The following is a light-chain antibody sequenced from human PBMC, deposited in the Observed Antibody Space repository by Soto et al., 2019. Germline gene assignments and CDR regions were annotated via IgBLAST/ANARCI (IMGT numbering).Light chain of an antibody. CDR3: QEYKDWPHR. CDR1: QSVSDY. CDR2: GAS. J-gene: IGKJ1*01. Sequence: ETLMTRSPATLSVSPLSLATLSLRASQSVSDYLAEYQQRPGQAPRLLIFGASTRATGFPARFSGSGSGTEFTLTISSLQSEDFAVYYCQEYKDWPHRFGQGTKVDIK. V-gene: IGKV3-15*01.